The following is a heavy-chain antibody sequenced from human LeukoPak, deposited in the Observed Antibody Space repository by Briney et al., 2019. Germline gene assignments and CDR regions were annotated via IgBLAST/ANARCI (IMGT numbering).Heavy chain of an antibody. V-gene: IGHV4-30-4*01. CDR2: IYYSGST. CDR1: GGSISSGDYY. CDR3: ARALDYYDSSGWGYYFDY. Sequence: PSETLSLTCTVSGGSISSGDYYWSWIRQPPGKGLEWIGYIYYSGSTYYNPSLKSRVTISVDTSKNQFSLKLSSVTAADTAVYYCARALDYYDSSGWGYYFDYWGQGTLVTVSS. J-gene: IGHJ4*02. D-gene: IGHD3-22*01.